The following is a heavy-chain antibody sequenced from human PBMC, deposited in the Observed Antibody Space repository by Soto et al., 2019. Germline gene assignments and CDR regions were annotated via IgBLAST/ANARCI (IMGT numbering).Heavy chain of an antibody. CDR2: IIPILGIA. CDR1: GGTFSSYT. D-gene: IGHD5-18*01. Sequence: ASVKVSCKASGGTFSSYTISWVRQAPGQGLEWMGRIIPILGIANYAQKFQGRVTITADKSTSTAYMELSSLRSEDTAVYYCARDNGYSYVPDYYYYMDVWGKGTTVTVSS. V-gene: IGHV1-69*04. J-gene: IGHJ6*03. CDR3: ARDNGYSYVPDYYYYMDV.